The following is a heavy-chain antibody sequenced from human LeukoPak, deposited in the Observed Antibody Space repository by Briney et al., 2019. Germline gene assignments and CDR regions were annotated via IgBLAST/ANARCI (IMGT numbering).Heavy chain of an antibody. CDR1: GFTFSNAW. CDR3: TTGHYYDSSGYLMPFDP. D-gene: IGHD3-22*01. Sequence: SPGGSLRLSCAASGFTFSNAWMSWVRQAPGKGLEWVGRIKGKTDGGTTDYAAPVKGRFTISRDDSKNTLYLQMNSLKTEDTAVYYCTTGHYYDSSGYLMPFDPWGQGTLVTVSS. J-gene: IGHJ5*02. V-gene: IGHV3-15*01. CDR2: IKGKTDGGTT.